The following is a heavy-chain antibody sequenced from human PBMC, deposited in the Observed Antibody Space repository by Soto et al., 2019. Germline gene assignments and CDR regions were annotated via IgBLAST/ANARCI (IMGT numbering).Heavy chain of an antibody. Sequence: PGGSLRLSCAAPGFTFSSYAMSWVRQAPGKGLEWVSAISGSGGSTYYADSVKGRFTISRDNSKNTLYLQMNSLRAEDTAVYYCAKDPKPNGYSYGFDYWGQGTLVTVS. CDR3: AKDPKPNGYSYGFDY. J-gene: IGHJ4*02. V-gene: IGHV3-23*01. CDR2: ISGSGGST. CDR1: GFTFSSYA. D-gene: IGHD5-18*01.